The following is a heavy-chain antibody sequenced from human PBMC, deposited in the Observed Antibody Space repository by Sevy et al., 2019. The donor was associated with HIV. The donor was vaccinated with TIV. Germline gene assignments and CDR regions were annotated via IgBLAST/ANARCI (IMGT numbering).Heavy chain of an antibody. J-gene: IGHJ4*02. D-gene: IGHD5-18*01. CDR2: ISSGGTIT. CDR3: ARARYNYGSFYFDY. CDR1: GFTFGDSY. Sequence: GGSLRLSCAASGFTFGDSYMSWFRQAPGKGLEWVSYISSGGTITYYADSVKGRFTISRDNAKNSLYLQMNSLRAEDTAVYYCARARYNYGSFYFDYWGQGTLVTVSS. V-gene: IGHV3-11*01.